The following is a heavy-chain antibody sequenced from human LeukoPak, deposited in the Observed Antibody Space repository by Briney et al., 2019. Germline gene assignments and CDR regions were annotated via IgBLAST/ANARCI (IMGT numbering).Heavy chain of an antibody. Sequence: SETLCLTCTVSGGSISGSSYYWGWIRQPPGKGLAWIGSIYYSGSTYYNPSLKSRVTISVDTSKNQFSLKLSSVTAADTAVSYCARHGVPWFGENYSNCFDPWGQGTLVTVSS. V-gene: IGHV4-39*01. J-gene: IGHJ5*02. CDR1: GGSISGSSYY. CDR2: IYYSGST. CDR3: ARHGVPWFGENYSNCFDP. D-gene: IGHD3-10*01.